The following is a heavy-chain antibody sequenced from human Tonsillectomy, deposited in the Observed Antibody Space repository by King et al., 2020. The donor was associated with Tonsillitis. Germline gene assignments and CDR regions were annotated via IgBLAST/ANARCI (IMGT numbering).Heavy chain of an antibody. J-gene: IGHJ5*02. V-gene: IGHV3-74*03. CDR3: ARIHGYSSSWYVS. CDR2: INSDGSST. CDR1: GYIFSNYW. D-gene: IGHD6-13*01. Sequence: VQLVESGGGLVQPGGSLRLSCAGTGYIFSNYWMHWVRQAPGKGLVWVSRINSDGSSTTYADSVKGRFTISRDNAKNTLYLQMNSLRAKDSAVYYCARIHGYSSSWYVSWGQGTLVTVSS.